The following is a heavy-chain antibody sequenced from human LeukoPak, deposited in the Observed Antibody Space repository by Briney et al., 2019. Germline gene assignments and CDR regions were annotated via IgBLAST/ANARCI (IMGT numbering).Heavy chain of an antibody. CDR1: GFTFSSYW. Sequence: PGGSLRLSCAASGFTFSSYWMSWVRQAPGKGLEWVANIKQDGSEKYYVDSVKGRFTISRDNAKNSLYLQMNSLRAEDTAVYYCARSGTVTTPHFDYWGQGTLVTVSS. D-gene: IGHD4-11*01. V-gene: IGHV3-7*01. CDR2: IKQDGSEK. J-gene: IGHJ4*02. CDR3: ARSGTVTTPHFDY.